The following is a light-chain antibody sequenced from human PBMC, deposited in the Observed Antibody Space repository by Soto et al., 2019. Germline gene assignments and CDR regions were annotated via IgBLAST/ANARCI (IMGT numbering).Light chain of an antibody. CDR2: AAS. V-gene: IGKV1-16*02. CDR3: QQYHSYPLT. J-gene: IGKJ4*01. CDR1: QGISNH. Sequence: DIQMTQSPSSLSASLGDRVTITCRASQGISNHLAWFQQKPGRAPKSLIYAASILQSGVPSKFSGSGSGTDFTLTISSLQPEDLGTYYRQQYHSYPLTLAGGTKVEL.